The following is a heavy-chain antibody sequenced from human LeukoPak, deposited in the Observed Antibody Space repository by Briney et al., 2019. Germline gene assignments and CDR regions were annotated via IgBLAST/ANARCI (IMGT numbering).Heavy chain of an antibody. J-gene: IGHJ3*02. D-gene: IGHD3-9*01. CDR1: GFTFSSYG. Sequence: PGRSLRLSCAASGFTFSSYGMHWVRQAPGKGLEWVAVIWYDGSNKYSADSVKGRFTISRDNSKNTLYLQMNSLRAEDTAVYYCARDTHVLRYFDWLPSYAFDIWGQGTMITVSS. V-gene: IGHV3-33*01. CDR2: IWYDGSNK. CDR3: ARDTHVLRYFDWLPSYAFDI.